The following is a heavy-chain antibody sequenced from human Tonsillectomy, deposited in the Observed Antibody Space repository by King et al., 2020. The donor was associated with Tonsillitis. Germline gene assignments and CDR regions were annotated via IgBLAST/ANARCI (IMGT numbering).Heavy chain of an antibody. D-gene: IGHD5-18*01. CDR1: GFTVRTNY. CDR3: ARAPVDTAPSY. Sequence: VQLVESGGGLVQPGGSLRLSCAASGFTVRTNYMSWVRQAPGKGLEWVSVIYSGTTTSYADSLKGRCTLSRDNFKNTVYLQMNSLRADDTAVYYCARAPVDTAPSYWGQGTLVTVSS. J-gene: IGHJ4*02. CDR2: IYSGTTT. V-gene: IGHV3-66*01.